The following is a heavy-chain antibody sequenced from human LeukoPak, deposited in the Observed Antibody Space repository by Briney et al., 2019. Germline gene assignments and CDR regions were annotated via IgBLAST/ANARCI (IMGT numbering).Heavy chain of an antibody. Sequence: PSETLSLTCTVSGGSISSYYWSWIRQPTGKGLEWIGYMYYNGFTKYNPSLKSRVTMLVDTSKNQFSLKLSSVTAADTAVYYCASNSKYSSGWYLNDYWGQGTLVTVSS. CDR1: GGSISSYY. J-gene: IGHJ4*02. CDR3: ASNSKYSSGWYLNDY. D-gene: IGHD6-19*01. V-gene: IGHV4-59*01. CDR2: MYYNGFT.